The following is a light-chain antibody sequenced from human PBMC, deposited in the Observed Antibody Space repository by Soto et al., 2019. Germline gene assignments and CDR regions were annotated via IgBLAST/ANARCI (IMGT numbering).Light chain of an antibody. CDR3: QQSNNWPPIT. CDR1: QSVRNN. V-gene: IGKV3-15*01. J-gene: IGKJ5*01. CDR2: YAS. Sequence: EIMMTQSPATLSVSPGERVTLSCRASQSVRNNLAWYQQKPGQAPRLLIYYASTRATGIPARFSGSGSGTEFTLTISSLQSVDFALYYCQQSNNWPPITFGQGTRLEIK.